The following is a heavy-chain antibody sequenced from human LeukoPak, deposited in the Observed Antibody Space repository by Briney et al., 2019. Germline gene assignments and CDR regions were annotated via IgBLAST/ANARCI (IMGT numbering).Heavy chain of an antibody. D-gene: IGHD4-17*01. V-gene: IGHV3-21*01. CDR3: ARSSTVTREFDY. CDR1: GFTFSSYA. CDR2: ISSSSSYI. Sequence: GGSLRLSCAASGFTFSSYAMNWVRQAPGKGLEWVSSISSSSSYIYYADSVKGRFTISRDNAKNSLYLQMNSLRAEDTAVYYCARSSTVTREFDYWGQGTLVIVSS. J-gene: IGHJ4*02.